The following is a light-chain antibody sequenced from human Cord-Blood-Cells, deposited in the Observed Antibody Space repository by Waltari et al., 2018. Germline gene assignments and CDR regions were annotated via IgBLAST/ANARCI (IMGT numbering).Light chain of an antibody. CDR2: DVS. CDR3: SSYTSSSTWV. CDR1: SSDVGGYNY. V-gene: IGLV2-14*01. J-gene: IGLJ3*02. Sequence: QSALTQPASVSGSPGQSLTISCTGTSSDVGGYNYVSWYQQHPGKDPKLMIYDVSNRPSGVSNRFSCSKSGNSASLTISGLQAEDEADYYCSSYTSSSTWVFGGGTKLTVL.